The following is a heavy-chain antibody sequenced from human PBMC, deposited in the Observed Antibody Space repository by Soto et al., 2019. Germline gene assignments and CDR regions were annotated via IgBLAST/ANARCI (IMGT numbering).Heavy chain of an antibody. CDR3: ARDAITIFGGPSYGMDV. CDR1: GFTFSSYW. D-gene: IGHD3-3*01. CDR2: INSDGSST. V-gene: IGHV3-74*01. J-gene: IGHJ6*02. Sequence: PGGSLRLSCAASGFTFSSYWMHWVRQAPGKGLVWVSRINSDGSSTSYADSVKGRFTISRDNAKNTLYLQMNSLRAEDTAVYYCARDAITIFGGPSYGMDVWGQGTTVTVSS.